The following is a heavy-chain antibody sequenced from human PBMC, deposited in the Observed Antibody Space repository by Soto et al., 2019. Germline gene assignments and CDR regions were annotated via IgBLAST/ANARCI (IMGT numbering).Heavy chain of an antibody. CDR2: NT. J-gene: IGHJ4*01. V-gene: IGHV1-18*01. CDR3: ARGGPHIYGGAWNSYFDY. CDR1: GYTFANYG. D-gene: IGHD1-7*01. Sequence: QVQLVQSGAEVKEPGASVKISCKTSGYTFANYGVNWVRQAPGQGLEWVGCNTDYAQKFQGTVTMTRDTSTSTAYLELKSLKPDDTAVYYCARGGPHIYGGAWNSYFDYWGHGTRVNVSS.